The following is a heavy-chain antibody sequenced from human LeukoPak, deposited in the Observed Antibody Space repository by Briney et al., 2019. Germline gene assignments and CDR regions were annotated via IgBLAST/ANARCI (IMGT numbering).Heavy chain of an antibody. J-gene: IGHJ6*04. CDR2: INAGNGNT. Sequence: ASVKVSCKASGYTFTSYAMHWVRQAPGQRLEWMGWINAGNGNTKYSQEFQGRVTITRDTSASTAYMELSSLRSEDTAVYFCAGIPVSGVVLHQEPVWGKGTTVTVSS. CDR1: GYTFTSYA. CDR3: AGIPVSGVVLHQEPV. D-gene: IGHD3-3*01. V-gene: IGHV1-3*03.